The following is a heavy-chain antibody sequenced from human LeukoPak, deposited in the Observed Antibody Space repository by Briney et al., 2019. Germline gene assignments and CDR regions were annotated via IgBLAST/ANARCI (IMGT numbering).Heavy chain of an antibody. V-gene: IGHV5-51*01. J-gene: IGHJ4*02. CDR3: ARLTTTVTRFFDY. D-gene: IGHD4-17*01. CDR1: XYSFTSYW. CDR2: IYPGDSDT. Sequence: GESLKISCKXSXYSFTSYWIGWVRQMPGKGLEWMGIIYPGDSDTRYSPSFQGQVTISADKSISTAYLQWSSLKASDTAMYYCARLTTTVTRFFDYWGQGTLVTVSS.